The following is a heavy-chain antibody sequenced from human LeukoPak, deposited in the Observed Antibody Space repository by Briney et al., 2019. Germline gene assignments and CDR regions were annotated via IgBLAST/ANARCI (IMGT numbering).Heavy chain of an antibody. CDR3: ARGARAGYNLEPFDY. D-gene: IGHD5-24*01. Sequence: PSETLSLTCTISGGSISSYYWSWIRQPPGKGLEWIGYIYYSGSTKYNPSLKSRVTISVDTSKNQFSLKLRSVTAADTAVYYCARGARAGYNLEPFDYWGQGTLVTVSS. CDR2: IYYSGST. V-gene: IGHV4-59*08. CDR1: GGSISSYY. J-gene: IGHJ4*02.